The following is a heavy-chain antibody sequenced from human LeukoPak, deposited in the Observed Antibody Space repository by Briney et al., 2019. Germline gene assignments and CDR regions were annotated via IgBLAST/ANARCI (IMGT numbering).Heavy chain of an antibody. D-gene: IGHD3-16*01. J-gene: IGHJ4*02. V-gene: IGHV4-61*01. CDR1: GYSISRGYY. CDR2: IYYSGST. Sequence: PSETLSLTCNVSGYSISRGYYWSWIRQPPGKGLEWIGYIYYSGSTNYNPSLKSRVTISVDTSKNQFSLKLSSVTAADTAVYYCARGISPLFGGSSRCWDYWGQGTLVTVSS. CDR3: ARGISPLFGGSSRCWDY.